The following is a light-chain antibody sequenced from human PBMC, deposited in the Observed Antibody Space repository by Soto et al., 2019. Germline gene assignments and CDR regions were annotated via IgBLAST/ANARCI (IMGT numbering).Light chain of an antibody. Sequence: DIQMTQSPSTLSASVGDRVTITCRASQSISSWLAWYQQKPGKAPKLLIYDASSLESGVPSRFSGSGSGTEFTLTISSLQPDDFATYYCQQYNRVTFGGGTKVEI. J-gene: IGKJ4*01. CDR2: DAS. CDR3: QQYNRVT. CDR1: QSISSW. V-gene: IGKV1-5*01.